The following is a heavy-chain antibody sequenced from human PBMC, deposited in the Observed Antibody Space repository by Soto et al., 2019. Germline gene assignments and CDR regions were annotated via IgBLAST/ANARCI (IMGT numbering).Heavy chain of an antibody. CDR1: GGTISGYY. J-gene: IGHJ4*02. V-gene: IGHV4-59*01. CDR2: IYYSGST. CDR3: ARRHIPTPAPPPPFEY. D-gene: IGHD2-2*02. Sequence: SETLRLTCTASGGTISGYYWHWIRQPPGKGLGWIGYIYYSGSTNYNPSLQSRVTISVDRSKNQMSLKLSSVTAADTAVYYCARRHIPTPAPPPPFEYWGQ.